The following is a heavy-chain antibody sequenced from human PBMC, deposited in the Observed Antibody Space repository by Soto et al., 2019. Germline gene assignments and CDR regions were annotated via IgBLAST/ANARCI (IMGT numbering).Heavy chain of an antibody. CDR3: ARTGYSSSWDKYYFDY. Sequence: QVQLQESGPGLVKPSETLSLTCTVSGGSISSYYWSWIRQPPGKGLEWIGYIYYSGSTNYNPSLKSRVTISVDTSKNQCSLKLSSVTAADTAVYYCARTGYSSSWDKYYFDYWGQGTLVTVSS. D-gene: IGHD6-13*01. CDR1: GGSISSYY. V-gene: IGHV4-59*01. J-gene: IGHJ4*02. CDR2: IYYSGST.